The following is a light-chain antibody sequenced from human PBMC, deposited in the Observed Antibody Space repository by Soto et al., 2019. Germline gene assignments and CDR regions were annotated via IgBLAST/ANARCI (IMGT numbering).Light chain of an antibody. V-gene: IGKV1-5*01. Sequence: DIQMTQSPSTLSASVGDRVTITCRASQSITIWLAWYQQKPGKAPKLLIFDASNLESRVPSRFSGSGSGTEFTLTISSLQPDDFASYYCQHSNSFSWTFGEGNKV. J-gene: IGKJ1*01. CDR3: QHSNSFSWT. CDR2: DAS. CDR1: QSITIW.